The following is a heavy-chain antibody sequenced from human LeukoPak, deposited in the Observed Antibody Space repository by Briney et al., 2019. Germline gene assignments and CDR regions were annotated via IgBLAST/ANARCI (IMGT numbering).Heavy chain of an antibody. J-gene: IGHJ4*02. CDR1: TDSISSSSHH. CDR3: VRHDGRGGATMGALDS. Sequence: PSETLSLTCTVSTDSISSSSHHWGLLRQSPGKGLEWLGSIYYGRTTYYNPSLNSRVAISVVTSKNQFSLQLNSVTAADTAVYYCVRHDGRGGATMGALDSWGEGSLVTVSS. V-gene: IGHV4-39*01. CDR2: IYYGRTT. D-gene: IGHD5-12*01.